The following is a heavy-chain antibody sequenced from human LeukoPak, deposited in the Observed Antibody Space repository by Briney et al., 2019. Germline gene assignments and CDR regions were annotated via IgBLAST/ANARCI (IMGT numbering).Heavy chain of an antibody. CDR1: GFTFNNYG. V-gene: IGHV3-30*02. J-gene: IGHJ4*02. D-gene: IGHD5-12*01. CDR3: AKDKTSGNAVAIIDY. CDR2: IRSDASNK. Sequence: GGSLRLSCVASGFTFNNYGMHWVRQAPGKGLEWVAFIRSDASNKYNADSVKGRFTISRDNSKNTLYLQMNSLRAEDTAIYYCAKDKTSGNAVAIIDYWGQGTLVTVSS.